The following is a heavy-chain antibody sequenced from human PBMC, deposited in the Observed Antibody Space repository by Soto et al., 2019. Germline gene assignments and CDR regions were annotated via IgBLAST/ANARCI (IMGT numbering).Heavy chain of an antibody. CDR1: GFTFSSYS. CDR2: VSSSSSII. D-gene: IGHD6-13*01. Sequence: PGGSLRLSXAASGFTFSSYSMNWVRQAPGKGLEWVSHVSSSSSIIEYADSVKGRFTISRENAKNSLYLQMNSLRAEDTAVYYCASLQTGYSSSWYLDYWGQGTLVTVSS. CDR3: ASLQTGYSSSWYLDY. J-gene: IGHJ4*02. V-gene: IGHV3-48*01.